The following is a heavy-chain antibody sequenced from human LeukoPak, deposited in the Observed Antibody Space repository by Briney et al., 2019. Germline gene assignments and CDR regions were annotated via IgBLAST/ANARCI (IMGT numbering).Heavy chain of an antibody. D-gene: IGHD6-13*01. CDR3: ARLEGTYSSSWDPPMDV. V-gene: IGHV4-34*01. CDR2: INQSGST. Sequence: SETLSLTCAVYGGSFSGYYWSWIRQSPGKGLEWIGEINQSGSTNYNPSLKSRVTISVDTSKNQFSLKLSSVTAADTAVYYCARLEGTYSSSWDPPMDVWGKGTTVTVSS. CDR1: GGSFSGYY. J-gene: IGHJ6*03.